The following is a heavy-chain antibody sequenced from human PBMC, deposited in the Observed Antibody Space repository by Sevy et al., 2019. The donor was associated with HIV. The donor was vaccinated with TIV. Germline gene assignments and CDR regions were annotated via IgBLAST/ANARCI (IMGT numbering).Heavy chain of an antibody. D-gene: IGHD5-12*01. J-gene: IGHJ4*02. CDR3: ARGIVAYYFDY. CDR1: GDSISSYY. CDR2: FYYSGIT. Sequence: SETLSLTCTVSGDSISSYYWSWIRQPPGKGLEWIGYFYYSGITNYNPSVKSRDTISVDTSRNQISLKLSSVTAADTAVYYCARGIVAYYFDYWGQGTLVTVSS. V-gene: IGHV4-59*01.